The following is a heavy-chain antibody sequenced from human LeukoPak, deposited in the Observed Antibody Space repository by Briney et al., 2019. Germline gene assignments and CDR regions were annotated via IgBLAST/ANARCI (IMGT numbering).Heavy chain of an antibody. J-gene: IGHJ6*02. CDR2: IYTSGRT. CDR1: GGSISSGSYY. V-gene: IGHV4-61*02. D-gene: IGHD3-16*01. Sequence: PSQTLSLTCTVSGGSISSGSYYWSCIRQPAGKGLEWIGRIYTSGRTNSNPSINSPLTISVDTSKNQCSLKLSSVTAADTAVYYCARDGADGPLYYYGMDVWGQGTTVTVSS. CDR3: ARDGADGPLYYYGMDV.